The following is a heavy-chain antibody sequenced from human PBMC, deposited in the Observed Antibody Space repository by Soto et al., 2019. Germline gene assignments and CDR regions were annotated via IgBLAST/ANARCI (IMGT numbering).Heavy chain of an antibody. V-gene: IGHV1-8*01. Sequence: QVQLVQSGAEVKKPGASVKVSCKASGYTFTSYDINWVRQATGQGLEWMGWMSPNSGTTGYAQKFRGRGTITKKTTISTAYRERGGLRYEVQAVYYGARGEVPYYDFWRGYYFVRDKDAFDLWGQGTIVTVSS. CDR3: ARGEVPYYDFWRGYYFVRDKDAFDL. CDR2: MSPNSGTT. J-gene: IGHJ3*01. CDR1: GYTFTSYD. D-gene: IGHD3-3*01.